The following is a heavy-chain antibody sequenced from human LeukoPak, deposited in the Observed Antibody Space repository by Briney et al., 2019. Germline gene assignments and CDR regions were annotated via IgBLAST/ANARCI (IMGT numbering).Heavy chain of an antibody. CDR1: GFTVSSNY. V-gene: IGHV3-66*02. CDR3: ARGTLSKYSGSCFDY. CDR2: IYSGGRT. J-gene: IGHJ4*02. D-gene: IGHD1-26*01. Sequence: PGGSLRLSCAASGFTVSSNYMSWVRQAPGKGLEWVSVIYSGGRTYYADSVKGRFTLSRDNSKNTLYLQMNSLRAEDTALYYCARGTLSKYSGSCFDYWGQGTLVTVSS.